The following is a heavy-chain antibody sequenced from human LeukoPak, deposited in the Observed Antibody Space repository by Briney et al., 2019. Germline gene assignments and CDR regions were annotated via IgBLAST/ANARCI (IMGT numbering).Heavy chain of an antibody. CDR3: ARSGRDFWSGTSSGIDY. V-gene: IGHV4-39*01. CDR1: SGSITSSSYY. CDR2: FNYSGNT. Sequence: SETLSLTCTVSSGSITSSSYYWGWIRQPPGKGLEWIGSFNYSGNTYYNPSLKSRVTISVDTSKNQFSLKLSSVTAADTAVYYCARSGRDFWSGTSSGIDYWGQGTLVTVSS. J-gene: IGHJ4*02. D-gene: IGHD3-3*01.